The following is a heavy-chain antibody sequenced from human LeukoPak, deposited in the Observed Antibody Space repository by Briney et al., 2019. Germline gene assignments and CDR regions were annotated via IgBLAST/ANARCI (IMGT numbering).Heavy chain of an antibody. CDR1: GFTFSSYG. V-gene: IGHV3-33*01. CDR2: IWYDGSNK. J-gene: IGHJ4*02. Sequence: GGSLRLSCAASGFTFSSYGMHWVRQAPGKGLEWVAVIWYDGSNKYYADSVKGRFTISRDNSKNTLYLQMNSLRAEDTAVYYCARGTTPYDIVVVSHFDYWGQGTLVTVSS. CDR3: ARGTTPYDIVVVSHFDY. D-gene: IGHD2-21*01.